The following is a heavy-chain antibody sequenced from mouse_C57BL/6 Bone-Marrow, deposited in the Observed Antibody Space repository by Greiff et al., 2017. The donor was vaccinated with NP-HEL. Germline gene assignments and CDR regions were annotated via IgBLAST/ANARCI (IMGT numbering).Heavy chain of an antibody. CDR2: ISDGGGYT. V-gene: IGHV5-4*01. Sequence: EVKLVESGGGLVKPGGSLKLSCAASGFTFSSYAMSWVRQTPEKRLEWVATISDGGGYTYYTDNVKGRFTITRDNAKNNLYLQMSYLKSEDTAMYYCAREGVRYFDYWGQGTTLTVSS. CDR3: AREGVRYFDY. CDR1: GFTFSSYA. J-gene: IGHJ2*01.